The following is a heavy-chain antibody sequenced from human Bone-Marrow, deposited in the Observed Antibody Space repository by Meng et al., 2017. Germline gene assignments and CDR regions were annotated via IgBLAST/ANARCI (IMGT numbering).Heavy chain of an antibody. CDR1: GYTFTSYG. D-gene: IGHD3-22*01. CDR2: ISAYNGNT. J-gene: IGHJ3*02. V-gene: IGHV1-18*01. Sequence: ASVKVSCKASGYTFTSYGISWVRQAPGQGLEWMGWISAYNGNTNYAQKLQGRVTMTTDISTSTAYMELRSLRSDDTAVYYCARQDYYDSSGYYRFDAFDIWGQGTMVTVSS. CDR3: ARQDYYDSSGYYRFDAFDI.